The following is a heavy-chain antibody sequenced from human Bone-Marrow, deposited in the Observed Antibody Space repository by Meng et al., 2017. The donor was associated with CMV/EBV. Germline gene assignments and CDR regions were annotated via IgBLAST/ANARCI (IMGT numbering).Heavy chain of an antibody. Sequence: GESLKISCAASGFTFSSYAMHWVRQAPGKGLEWVAVISYDGSNKYYADSVKGRFTISRDNSKNTLYLQMNSLRAEDTAVYYCARRWDYWGQGTLVTGSS. CDR1: GFTFSSYA. D-gene: IGHD2-15*01. CDR3: ARRWDY. CDR2: ISYDGSNK. V-gene: IGHV3-30-3*01. J-gene: IGHJ4*02.